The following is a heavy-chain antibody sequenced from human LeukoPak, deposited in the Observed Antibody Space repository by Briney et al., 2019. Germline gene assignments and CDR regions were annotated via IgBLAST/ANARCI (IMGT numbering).Heavy chain of an antibody. CDR3: ARVDTVMAYYFDL. CDR2: IWYDGSKK. J-gene: IGHJ4*02. V-gene: IGHV3-33*01. Sequence: PGGSLRLSCTASGLTFSSHGFHWVRQAPGKGLEWVATIWYDGSKKYYADSVKGRFTISRDNSKNTVYLEMNSLRAEDTAVYYCARVDTVMAYYFDLWGQGTLVTVSS. CDR1: GLTFSSHG. D-gene: IGHD5-18*01.